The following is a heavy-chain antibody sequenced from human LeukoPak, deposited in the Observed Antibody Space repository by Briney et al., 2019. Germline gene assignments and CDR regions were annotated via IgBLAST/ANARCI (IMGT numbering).Heavy chain of an antibody. D-gene: IGHD4-23*01. Sequence: RASVKVSCKASGGTFSSDAISWVRQAPGQGLEWMGGIIPIFGTENYAQKFQGRVTITADESTSTAYMELSSLRSEDTAVYYCARDQRQAIRWGILLGYYGMDVWGKGTTVTVSS. V-gene: IGHV1-69*13. CDR2: IIPIFGTE. CDR3: ARDQRQAIRWGILLGYYGMDV. CDR1: GGTFSSDA. J-gene: IGHJ6*04.